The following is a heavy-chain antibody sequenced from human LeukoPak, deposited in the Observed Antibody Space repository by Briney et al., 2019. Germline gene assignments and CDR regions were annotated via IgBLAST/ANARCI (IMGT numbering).Heavy chain of an antibody. V-gene: IGHV4-59*08. J-gene: IGHJ4*02. CDR2: IYYSGSA. Sequence: KSSETLSLTCSVSGDSISSYYWSWIRQPAGKGLEWIGYIYYSGSANYNPSLKSRVTISVDTSKNQFSLKLSSVTAADTAVYYCARFTPLETILVVTAPGTFDYWGQGTLVTVSS. CDR3: ARFTPLETILVVTAPGTFDY. D-gene: IGHD2-21*02. CDR1: GDSISSYY.